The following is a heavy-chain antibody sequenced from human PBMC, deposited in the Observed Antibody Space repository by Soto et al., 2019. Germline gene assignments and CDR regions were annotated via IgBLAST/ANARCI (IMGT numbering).Heavy chain of an antibody. V-gene: IGHV3-66*01. CDR2: INNAGST. CDR3: VRENYYYGMDV. Sequence: EVQLVESGGTLVQPGGSLKLSCAASGFDASVNFMTWVRQAPWKGLEWVTAINNAGSTFYADSVKGRFSISRDDSKNTLYLQMNSLRVEDTAMYYCVRENYYYGMDVWGQGTAVTVSS. J-gene: IGHJ6*02. CDR1: GFDASVNF.